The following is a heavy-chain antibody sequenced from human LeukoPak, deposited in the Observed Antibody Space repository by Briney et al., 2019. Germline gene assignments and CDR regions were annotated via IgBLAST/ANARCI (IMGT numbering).Heavy chain of an antibody. D-gene: IGHD6-13*01. CDR2: ISSLSGTI. J-gene: IGHJ3*02. V-gene: IGHV3-48*01. CDR1: GFTFSSYS. CDR3: ARVWAAAVSAFDI. Sequence: GGSLRLSCAASGFTFSSYSMNWVRQAPGEGLEWVSYISSLSGTIYYADSVKGRFTISRDNAKNSLYLQMDSLRAEDTAVYYCARVWAAAVSAFDIWGQGTMVTVSS.